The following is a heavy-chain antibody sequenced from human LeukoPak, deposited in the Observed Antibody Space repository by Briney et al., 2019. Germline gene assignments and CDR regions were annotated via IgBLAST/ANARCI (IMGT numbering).Heavy chain of an antibody. Sequence: SETLSLTCTVSGGSISSGDYYWSWIRQPPGKGLEGIGYIYCSGSTYYNPSLKSRVTISVDTSKNQFTLKLSSVTAADTAVYYCARDPGLLWFGELFSDYGMDVWGKGTTVTVSS. D-gene: IGHD3-10*01. CDR2: IYCSGST. V-gene: IGHV4-30-4*01. CDR3: ARDPGLLWFGELFSDYGMDV. J-gene: IGHJ6*04. CDR1: GGSISSGDYY.